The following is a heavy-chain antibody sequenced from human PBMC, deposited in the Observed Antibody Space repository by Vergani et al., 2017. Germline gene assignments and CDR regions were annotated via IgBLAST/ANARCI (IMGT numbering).Heavy chain of an antibody. CDR3: GKDLGSFNSISFSSYLDF. CDR1: GFTFSTYG. CDR2: IWYDGSII. Sequence: QVQLVESGGGVVQPGRSLRLSCAASGFTFSTYGLHWVRQAPDKGLEWVAVIWYDGSIISYADAVKDRCTISRDNSQNTGNLQMNSLRVDDTAVCYCGKDLGSFNSISFSSYLDFGGKGTTVTV. D-gene: IGHD2/OR15-2a*01. V-gene: IGHV3-33*06. J-gene: IGHJ6*03.